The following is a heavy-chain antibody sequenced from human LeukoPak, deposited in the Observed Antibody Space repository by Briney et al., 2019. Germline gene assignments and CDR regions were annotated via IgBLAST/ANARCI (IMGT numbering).Heavy chain of an antibody. V-gene: IGHV4-59*01. CDR2: IYYSGST. Sequence: SETLSLTCTVSGGSISSYYWSCTRQPSGKGREWIGYIYYSGSTNYNPSLKSRVTISVDTSKNQFSLKLSSVTAADTAVYYCARTTIAARRYMDVWGKGTTVTVSS. D-gene: IGHD6-6*01. CDR3: ARTTIAARRYMDV. CDR1: GGSISSYY. J-gene: IGHJ6*03.